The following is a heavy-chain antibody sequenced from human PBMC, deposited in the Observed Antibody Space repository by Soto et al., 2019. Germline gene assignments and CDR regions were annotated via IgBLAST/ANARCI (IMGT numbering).Heavy chain of an antibody. V-gene: IGHV3-33*01. D-gene: IGHD6-13*01. CDR3: ARDSRIAAAGLDY. Sequence: QVQLVESGGGVVQPGRSLRLSCAASGFTFSSYGMHWVRQAPGKGLEWVAVIWYDGSNKYYADSVKGRFTISRDNSKNTLYLQMNSLRAEDTAVYYCARDSRIAAAGLDYWGQRTLVTVSS. J-gene: IGHJ4*02. CDR1: GFTFSSYG. CDR2: IWYDGSNK.